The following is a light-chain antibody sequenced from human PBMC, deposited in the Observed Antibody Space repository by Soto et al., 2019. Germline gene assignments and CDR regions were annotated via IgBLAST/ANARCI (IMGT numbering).Light chain of an antibody. V-gene: IGKV1-12*01. CDR2: AAS. CDR3: QQDNSFPLT. CDR1: QDISNS. J-gene: IGKJ4*01. Sequence: DIQMTQSPSSVSASVGDRVTITCRASQDISNSLAWYQQKPGKAPNLLIYAASSLQSGVPSRFSGSGSGTDFTLTISSLQPEDFATYYCQQDNSFPLTFGGGTKVE.